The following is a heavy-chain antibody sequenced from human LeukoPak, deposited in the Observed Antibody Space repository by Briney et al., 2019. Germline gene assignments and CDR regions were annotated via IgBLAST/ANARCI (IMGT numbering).Heavy chain of an antibody. CDR3: AKNGPPGGSGSPTDY. CDR2: IGYDESKK. Sequence: GGSLRLSCEASGFTFNNFGMHWVRQAPGKGLEWVAFIGYDESKKYYAESVKGRFTISRDDSKNTLYLQMNSLRAEDTAVYYCAKNGPPGGSGSPTDYWGQGTLVTVSS. V-gene: IGHV3-30*02. J-gene: IGHJ4*02. D-gene: IGHD3-10*01. CDR1: GFTFNNFG.